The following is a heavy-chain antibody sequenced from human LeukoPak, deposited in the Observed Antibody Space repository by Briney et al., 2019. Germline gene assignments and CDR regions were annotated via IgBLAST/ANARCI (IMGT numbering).Heavy chain of an antibody. V-gene: IGHV3-23*01. CDR3: AKDRFGSGSPNWFGP. Sequence: GGSVRLSCTASGFTLNNYAMSWVREAPGKGLKWVGALSGSSGNIFYAGSLKGRFTISRDNSKTTLFLNMTSLRADDTAVYYCAKDRFGSGSPNWFGPWGQGTLVTVSS. J-gene: IGHJ5*02. CDR1: GFTLNNYA. D-gene: IGHD3-10*01. CDR2: LSGSSGNI.